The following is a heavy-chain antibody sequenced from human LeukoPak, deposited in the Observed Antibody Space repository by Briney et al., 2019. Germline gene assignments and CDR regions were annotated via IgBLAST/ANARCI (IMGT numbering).Heavy chain of an antibody. Sequence: SETLSLTCTVSGGXISSYYCSWIRQPPGKGLEWIGYIYYSGRTNYNPSLKSRVTISVDTSKNKFSLKLTSVTAADTAVYYCARHVEQWLTPFDYWGQGTLVTVSS. CDR3: ARHVEQWLTPFDY. V-gene: IGHV4-59*08. CDR1: GGXISSYY. J-gene: IGHJ4*02. D-gene: IGHD6-19*01. CDR2: IYYSGRT.